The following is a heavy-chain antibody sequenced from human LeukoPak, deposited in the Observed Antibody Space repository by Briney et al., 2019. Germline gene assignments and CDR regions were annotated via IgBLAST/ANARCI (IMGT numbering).Heavy chain of an antibody. CDR3: AKRGNPTVGHQYLDV. J-gene: IGHJ6*03. CDR1: GFTFSLYD. CDR2: ITTSGGST. V-gene: IGHV3-23*01. D-gene: IGHD1-1*01. Sequence: GGSLRLSCADSGFTFSLYDMSWVRQAPGKGLKWVYYITTSGGSTFYADSVMGRFTISRDHSRNTLYIQINTLSAEDTAVYYCAKRGNPTVGHQYLDVRGKGTTVSVSS.